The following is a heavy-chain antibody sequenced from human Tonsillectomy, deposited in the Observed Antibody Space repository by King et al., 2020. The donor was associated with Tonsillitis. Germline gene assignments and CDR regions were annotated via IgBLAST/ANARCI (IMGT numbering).Heavy chain of an antibody. D-gene: IGHD3-22*01. J-gene: IGHJ3*02. Sequence: VQLVESGGGLVKPGGSLRLSCAASGFTFSSYRMNWVRQAPGKGLEWVSSISSSSSYIYYADSVKGRFPISRDNAKNSLYLQMNSLSAEDTAVYFCARDNVYAGSITMIVVEYAFDIWGQGTMVTVSS. V-gene: IGHV3-21*01. CDR1: GFTFSSYR. CDR2: ISSSSSYI. CDR3: ARDNVYAGSITMIVVEYAFDI.